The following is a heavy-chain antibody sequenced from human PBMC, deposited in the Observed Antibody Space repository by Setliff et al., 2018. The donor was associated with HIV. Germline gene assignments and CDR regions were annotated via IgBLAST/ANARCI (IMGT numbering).Heavy chain of an antibody. D-gene: IGHD6-13*01. CDR2: INHSGST. V-gene: IGHV4-34*01. J-gene: IGHJ4*02. CDR3: ARGGLTAAGTLLLVGYFDY. Sequence: SETLSLTCAVYGGSFSGYYWSWIRQPPGKGLEWIGEINHSGSTNFNPSLKSRVTISVDMSKNQFSLKLSSVTAADTAVYYCARGGLTAAGTLLLVGYFDYWGQGTLVTVSS. CDR1: GGSFSGYY.